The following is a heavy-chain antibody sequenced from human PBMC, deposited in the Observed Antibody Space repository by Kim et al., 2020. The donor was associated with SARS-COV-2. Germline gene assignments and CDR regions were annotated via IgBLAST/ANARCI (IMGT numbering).Heavy chain of an antibody. CDR3: ATAGQWGPNPHDY. J-gene: IGHJ4*02. CDR1: GFTVSSNY. Sequence: GGSLRLSCAASGFTVSSNYMSWVRQAPGKGLEWVSVIYSGGSTYYADSVKGRFTISRDNSKNTLYLQMDSLRAEDTAVYYCATAGQWGPNPHDYWGQGTLVTVSS. V-gene: IGHV3-66*01. D-gene: IGHD6-19*01. CDR2: IYSGGST.